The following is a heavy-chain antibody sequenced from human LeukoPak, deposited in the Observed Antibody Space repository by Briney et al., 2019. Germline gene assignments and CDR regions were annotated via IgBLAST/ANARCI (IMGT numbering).Heavy chain of an antibody. CDR2: MNPNSGNK. V-gene: IGHV1-8*01. J-gene: IGHJ6*03. D-gene: IGHD6-19*01. CDR3: ARGPQWRGDYYYMDV. CDR1: GYSFTNFD. Sequence: GASVKVSCKASGYSFTNFDINWVRQATGQGLEWMGWMNPNSGNKGYAQKFQGRVTMTMNTSITTAHMELSSLRSEDTAVYYCARGPQWRGDYYYMDVWGRGTTVTVSS.